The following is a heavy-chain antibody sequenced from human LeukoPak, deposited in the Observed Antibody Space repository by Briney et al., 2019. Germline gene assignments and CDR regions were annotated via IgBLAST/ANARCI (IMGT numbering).Heavy chain of an antibody. V-gene: IGHV3-21*01. CDR2: ISSSSSYI. Sequence: GGSLRLPCAASGFTFSSYSMNWVRQAPGKGLEWVSSISSSSSYIYYADSVKGRFTISRDNAKNSLYLQMNSLRAEDTAVYYCASSTLVRFLEWLFDYWGQGTLVTVSS. CDR3: ASSTLVRFLEWLFDY. CDR1: GFTFSSYS. J-gene: IGHJ4*02. D-gene: IGHD3-3*01.